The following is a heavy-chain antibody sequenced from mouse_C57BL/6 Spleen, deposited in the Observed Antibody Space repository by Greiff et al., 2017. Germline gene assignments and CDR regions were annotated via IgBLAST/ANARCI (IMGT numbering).Heavy chain of an antibody. Sequence: EVQLQQSGPELVKPGASVKMSCKASGYTFTDYNMHWVKQSHGKSLEWIGYINPNNGGTSYNQKFKGKATLTVNKSSSTAYMELRSLTSEDSAVYYCARWATMSTTREYYAMDYWGQGTSVTVSS. J-gene: IGHJ4*01. D-gene: IGHD2-4*01. CDR1: GYTFTDYN. CDR2: INPNNGGT. CDR3: ARWATMSTTREYYAMDY. V-gene: IGHV1-22*01.